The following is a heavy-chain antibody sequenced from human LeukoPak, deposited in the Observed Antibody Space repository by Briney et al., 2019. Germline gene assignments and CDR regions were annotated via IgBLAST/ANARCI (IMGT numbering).Heavy chain of an antibody. CDR3: AKSFLRLRFRGGFDY. Sequence: GGSLRLSCAASGFTFGNYGMSWVRQAPGKGLEWVSGINWNGGSTGYADSVKGRFTISRDNAKNSLYLQMNSLRAEDTAVYYCAKSFLRLRFRGGFDYWGQGTLVTVSS. V-gene: IGHV3-20*04. CDR1: GFTFGNYG. J-gene: IGHJ4*02. D-gene: IGHD5-12*01. CDR2: INWNGGST.